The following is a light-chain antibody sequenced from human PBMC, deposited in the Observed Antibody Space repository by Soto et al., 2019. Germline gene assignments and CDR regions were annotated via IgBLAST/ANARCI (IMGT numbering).Light chain of an antibody. CDR2: KAS. CDR3: QQYKSHRRT. V-gene: IGKV1-5*03. Sequence: EIQITQSPSTLSASVGDRVTITCRASQSISSWLAWYQQKPGKAPKLLINKASSLESGVPSRFSGSGSGTEFTLTISSLQPDDFATYYCQQYKSHRRTFGQGTKVDIK. J-gene: IGKJ1*01. CDR1: QSISSW.